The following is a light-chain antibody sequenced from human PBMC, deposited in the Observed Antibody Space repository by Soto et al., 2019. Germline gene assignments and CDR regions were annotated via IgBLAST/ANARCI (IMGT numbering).Light chain of an antibody. V-gene: IGLV7-46*01. CDR3: LLSYCVTGV. Sequence: QAVVTQEPSLTVSPGGTVTLTCGSSTGAVTSGHYPYWFQQKPGQAPRTLIYDTSNKHSWTPARFSGSLLGGKAALTLSGAQPEDEAEYYCLLSYCVTGVFGTGTKVTVL. J-gene: IGLJ1*01. CDR1: TGAVTSGHY. CDR2: DTS.